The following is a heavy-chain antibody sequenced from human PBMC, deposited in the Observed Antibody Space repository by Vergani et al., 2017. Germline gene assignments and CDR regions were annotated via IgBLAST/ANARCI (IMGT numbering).Heavy chain of an antibody. CDR1: GFTLSNSA. V-gene: IGHV3-23*01. D-gene: IGHD6-19*01. CDR2: ISGSGGST. CDR3: AKDRGSGWYVVVDY. J-gene: IGHJ4*02. Sequence: EVQLLESGGGLVQPWGSLRLSCAASGFTLSNSAMSWVRQAPGKGLEWVSAISGSGGSTYYADSVKGRFTISRDNSKNTLYLQMNSLRAEDTAVYYCAKDRGSGWYVVVDYWGQGTLVTVSS.